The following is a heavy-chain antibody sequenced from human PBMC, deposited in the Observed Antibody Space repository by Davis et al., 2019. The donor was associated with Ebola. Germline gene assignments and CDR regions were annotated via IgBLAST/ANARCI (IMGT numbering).Heavy chain of an antibody. V-gene: IGHV3-23*01. D-gene: IGHD2-2*01. CDR1: GFTFSSYA. CDR2: ISGSGGST. CDR3: AKAFLGGGDQLPHRPYYFDY. Sequence: GESLKISCAASGFTFSSYAMSWVRQAPGKGLEWVSAISGSGGSTYYADSVKGRFTISRDNSKNTLYLQMNSLRAEDTAVYYCAKAFLGGGDQLPHRPYYFDYWGQGTLVTVSS. J-gene: IGHJ4*02.